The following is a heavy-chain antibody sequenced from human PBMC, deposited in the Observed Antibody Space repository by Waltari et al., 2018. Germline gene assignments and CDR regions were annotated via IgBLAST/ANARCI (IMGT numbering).Heavy chain of an antibody. CDR3: ARELIWPGELGPFDL. Sequence: EVQLVQSGTQVKKPGESLRISCKASGYSFSSYWIGWVRQMPGKGMEWMGIIFPRHSDTRYTPSSQGRVTISADKSTGTAYLQFNSLTASDTAMYFCARELIWPGELGPFDLWGQGTFVSVSS. V-gene: IGHV5-51*01. J-gene: IGHJ3*01. CDR2: IFPRHSDT. CDR1: GYSFSSYW. D-gene: IGHD1-26*01.